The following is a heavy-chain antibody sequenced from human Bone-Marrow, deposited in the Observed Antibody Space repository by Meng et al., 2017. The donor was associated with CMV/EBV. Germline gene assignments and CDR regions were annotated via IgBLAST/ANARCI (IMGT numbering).Heavy chain of an antibody. CDR1: GFTFSSYE. V-gene: IGHV3-48*03. Sequence: GGSLRLSCAASGFTFSSYEMNWVRQAPGKGLEWVSYISSSGSTIYYADSVKGRFTIPRDNAKNSLYLQMNSLRAEDTAVYYCARITIFGVVIGDDAFDIWGQGTMVTVSS. CDR3: ARITIFGVVIGDDAFDI. D-gene: IGHD3-3*01. CDR2: ISSSGSTI. J-gene: IGHJ3*02.